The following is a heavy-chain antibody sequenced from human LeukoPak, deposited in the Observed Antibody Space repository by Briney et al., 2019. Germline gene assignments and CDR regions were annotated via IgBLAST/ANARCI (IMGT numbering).Heavy chain of an antibody. J-gene: IGHJ4*02. CDR2: FSGSGGST. Sequence: GSLRLSCAASGFTFSSYAMSWVRQAPGKGLEWVSTFSGSGGSTYNADSVKGRFTISRDNSKNTLYLQMNSLRAEDTAVYYCAKGLWFGEIWGQGTLVTVSS. CDR3: AKGLWFGEI. V-gene: IGHV3-23*01. D-gene: IGHD3-10*01. CDR1: GFTFSSYA.